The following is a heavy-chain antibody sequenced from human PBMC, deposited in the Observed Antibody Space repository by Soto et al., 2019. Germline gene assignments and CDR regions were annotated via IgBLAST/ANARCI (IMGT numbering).Heavy chain of an antibody. D-gene: IGHD5-12*01. Sequence: SETLSLTCAVYGGSFSGYYWSWIRQPPGKGLEWIGEINHSGSTNYNPSLKSRVTISVDTSKNQFSLKLSSVTAADTAVYYCARGFRRPDSPTAIGYSGYDNRFDYWGQGTLVTVSS. J-gene: IGHJ4*02. CDR3: ARGFRRPDSPTAIGYSGYDNRFDY. CDR2: INHSGST. V-gene: IGHV4-34*01. CDR1: GGSFSGYY.